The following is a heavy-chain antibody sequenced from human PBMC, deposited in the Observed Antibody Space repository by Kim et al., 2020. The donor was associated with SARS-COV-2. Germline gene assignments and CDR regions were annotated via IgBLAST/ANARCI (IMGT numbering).Heavy chain of an antibody. D-gene: IGHD6-19*01. Sequence: GESLKISCKGSGYSFTSYWISWVRQMPGKGLEWMGRIDPTDSYTNYSPSFQGHVTISADKSISTAYLQGSSLKASDTAMYYCARPVAGKGDLEHWYFDLWGRGTLVTFSS. CDR1: GYSFTSYW. V-gene: IGHV5-10-1*01. CDR3: ARPVAGKGDLEHWYFDL. CDR2: IDPTDSYT. J-gene: IGHJ2*01.